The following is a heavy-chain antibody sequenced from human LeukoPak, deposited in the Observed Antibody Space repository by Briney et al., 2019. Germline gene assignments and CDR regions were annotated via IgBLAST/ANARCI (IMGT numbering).Heavy chain of an antibody. Sequence: GGSLRLSCAASGFTFSSYSMNWVRQAPGKGLEWVSSISSSSSYIYYADSVKGRFTISRDNAMNSLYLQMNSLRAEDTAVYYCAVDYDILTGYYTDPVPFDYWGQGTLVTVSS. V-gene: IGHV3-21*01. CDR1: GFTFSSYS. J-gene: IGHJ4*02. CDR2: ISSSSSYI. D-gene: IGHD3-9*01. CDR3: AVDYDILTGYYTDPVPFDY.